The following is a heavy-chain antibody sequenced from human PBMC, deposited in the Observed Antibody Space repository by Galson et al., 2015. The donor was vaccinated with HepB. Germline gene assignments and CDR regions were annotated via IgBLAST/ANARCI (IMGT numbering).Heavy chain of an antibody. D-gene: IGHD5-18*01. Sequence: QSGAEVKKPGESLKISCKGSGYNFSNYWFGWVRQMPGKGLEWMGIIYPGDSDIRYSPSFQGQVTISADKSISTAYLQWSSLKASDTAIYFCAAGRWIQLWLKNEVWGADVWGQGTTVTVSS. CDR3: AAGRWIQLWLKNEVWGADV. J-gene: IGHJ6*02. CDR2: IYPGDSDI. V-gene: IGHV5-51*01. CDR1: GYNFSNYW.